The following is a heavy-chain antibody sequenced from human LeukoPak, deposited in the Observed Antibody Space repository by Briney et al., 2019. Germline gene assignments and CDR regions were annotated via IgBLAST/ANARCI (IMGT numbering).Heavy chain of an antibody. CDR2: IYYSGST. CDR1: GGSISSYY. V-gene: IGHV4-59*01. CDR3: ARIIAAAGGWFDP. D-gene: IGHD6-13*01. J-gene: IGHJ5*02. Sequence: SETLPLTCTVSGGSISSYYWSWIRQPPGKGLEWIGYIYYSGSTNYNPSLKSRVTISVDTSKTQFSLKLRSVTAADTAVYYCARIIAAAGGWFDPWGQGTLVTVSS.